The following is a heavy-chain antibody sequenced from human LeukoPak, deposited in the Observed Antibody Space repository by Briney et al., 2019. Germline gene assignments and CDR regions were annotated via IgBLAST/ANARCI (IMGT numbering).Heavy chain of an antibody. D-gene: IGHD3-3*01. CDR1: GCTFTGYY. J-gene: IGHJ5*02. CDR3: ARVSIPYYDFWSGYLGNWFDP. V-gene: IGHV1-2*02. Sequence: RASVKVSCKASGCTFTGYYMHWVRQAPGQGLEWMGWINPNSGGTNYAQKFQGRVTMTRDTSISTAYIELSRLRSDDTAVYYCARVSIPYYDFWSGYLGNWFDPWGQGTLVTVSS. CDR2: INPNSGGT.